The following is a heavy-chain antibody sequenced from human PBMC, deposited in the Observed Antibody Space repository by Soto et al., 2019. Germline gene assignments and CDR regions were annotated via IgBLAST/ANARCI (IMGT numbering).Heavy chain of an antibody. J-gene: IGHJ4*02. V-gene: IGHV3-23*01. Sequence: PVGSLRLSCAASGFTFSTYAMSWVRQAPGKGLEWVSAISFSGGSTKYADSVRGRFTISRDNSKNTLYLQMNSLRAEDTAVYYCAKTSSSWYPTASYFDCWGQGTLVTVSS. CDR2: ISFSGGST. CDR3: AKTSSSWYPTASYFDC. D-gene: IGHD6-13*01. CDR1: GFTFSTYA.